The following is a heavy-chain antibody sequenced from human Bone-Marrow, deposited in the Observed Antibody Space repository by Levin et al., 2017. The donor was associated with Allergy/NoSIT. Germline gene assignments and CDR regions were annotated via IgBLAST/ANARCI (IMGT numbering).Heavy chain of an antibody. V-gene: IGHV1-3*01. CDR2: INAGNGNT. CDR1: GYTFTSYA. J-gene: IGHJ4*02. CDR3: ARDRAVAGSHWPVGY. D-gene: IGHD6-19*01. Sequence: ASVKVSCKASGYTFTSYAMHWVRQAPGQRLEWMGWINAGNGNTKYSQKFQGRVTITRDTSASTAYMELSSLRSEDTAVYYCARDRAVAGSHWPVGYWGQGTLVTVSS.